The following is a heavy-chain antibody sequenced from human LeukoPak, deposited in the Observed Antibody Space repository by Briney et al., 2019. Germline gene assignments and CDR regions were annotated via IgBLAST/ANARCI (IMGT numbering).Heavy chain of an antibody. CDR2: IVVCSGNT. Sequence: GTSVKVPCKASGFTFTTSAVQWVRQARGQRLEWIGRIVVCSGNTDHAQKFQGRLTITRDISTSTAYMELSSLTSDDTAVYYCAAVPNANAWYWDDALDIWGQGTMVTVSS. D-gene: IGHD2-8*02. V-gene: IGHV1-58*01. CDR3: AAVPNANAWYWDDALDI. J-gene: IGHJ3*02. CDR1: GFTFTTSA.